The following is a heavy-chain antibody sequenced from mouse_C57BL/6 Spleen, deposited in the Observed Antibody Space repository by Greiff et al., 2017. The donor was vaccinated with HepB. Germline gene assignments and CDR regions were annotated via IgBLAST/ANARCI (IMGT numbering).Heavy chain of an antibody. CDR3: ARWGGVDAMDY. V-gene: IGHV1-64*01. J-gene: IGHJ4*01. CDR2: IHPNSGST. CDR1: GYTFTSYW. Sequence: QVHVKQSGAELVKPGASVKLSCKASGYTFTSYWMHWVKQRPGQGLEWIGMIHPNSGSTNYNEKFKSKATLTVDKSSSTAYMQLSSLTSEDSAVYYCARWGGVDAMDYWGQGTSVTVSS.